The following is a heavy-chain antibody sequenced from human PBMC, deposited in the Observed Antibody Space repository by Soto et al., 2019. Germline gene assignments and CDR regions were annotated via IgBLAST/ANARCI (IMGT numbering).Heavy chain of an antibody. D-gene: IGHD2-15*01. V-gene: IGHV1-18*01. CDR3: ARGGRNDY. CDR1: GYTFNSYV. Sequence: GASAKVGCTASGYTFNSYVITWVRQAPGQGLEWMGWISGYNGHTNYAQKPQGRVPMTTDTSTSTANMELRSLRSDDTAVYYCARGGRNDYWGQGTLVTVSS. CDR2: ISGYNGHT. J-gene: IGHJ4*02.